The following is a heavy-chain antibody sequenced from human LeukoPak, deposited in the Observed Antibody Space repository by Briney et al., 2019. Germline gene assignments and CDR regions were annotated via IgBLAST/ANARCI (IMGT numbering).Heavy chain of an antibody. CDR1: GFTFDDYA. D-gene: IGHD3-10*01. Sequence: SLRLSCAASGFTFDDYAMHWVRQAPGKGLEWVSGISWNSGSIGYADSVKGRFTISRDNAKNSLYLQMNSLRAEDTALYYCARDRGTYYYGSFDYWGQGTLVTVSS. J-gene: IGHJ4*02. CDR3: ARDRGTYYYGSFDY. CDR2: ISWNSGSI. V-gene: IGHV3-9*01.